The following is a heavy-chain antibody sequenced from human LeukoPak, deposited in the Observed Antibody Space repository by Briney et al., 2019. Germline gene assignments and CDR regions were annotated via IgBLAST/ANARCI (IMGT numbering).Heavy chain of an antibody. Sequence: KPSETLSLTCTVSGYSISSGYYWGWIRQPPGKGLEWIGSIYHSGSTYYNPSLKSRVTISVDTSKNQFSLKLSSVTAADTAVYYCARVTQYSSYYFDYWGQGTLVTVSS. J-gene: IGHJ4*02. D-gene: IGHD5-18*01. V-gene: IGHV4-38-2*02. CDR1: GYSISSGYY. CDR3: ARVTQYSSYYFDY. CDR2: IYHSGST.